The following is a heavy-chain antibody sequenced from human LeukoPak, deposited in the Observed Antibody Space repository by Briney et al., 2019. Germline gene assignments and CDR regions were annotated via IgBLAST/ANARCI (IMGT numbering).Heavy chain of an antibody. J-gene: IGHJ4*02. CDR1: GFTFSRYW. Sequence: AGGSLRLSCAASGFTFSRYWMTWVRQAPGKGLEWVANINQDGSEKYYVDSVKGRFSISRDNAKNSLHLQMNSLRAEDTAVYYCARDHTVDGLVFDYWGQGILVTVSS. V-gene: IGHV3-7*01. D-gene: IGHD6-19*01. CDR3: ARDHTVDGLVFDY. CDR2: INQDGSEK.